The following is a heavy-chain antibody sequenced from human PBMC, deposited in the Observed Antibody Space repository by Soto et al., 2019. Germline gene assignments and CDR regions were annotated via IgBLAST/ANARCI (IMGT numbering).Heavy chain of an antibody. V-gene: IGHV3-23*01. J-gene: IGHJ4*02. D-gene: IGHD3-22*01. CDR1: GFTFRNFA. CDR3: AKGMYYYDSSGYRLFDY. CDR2: ISVSGGTT. Sequence: PGGSLRLSCAASGFTFRNFAMNWVRQAPGKGLEWVSGISVSGGTTYYADSVRGRFTVSRDNSKNSVFLQMNSLRAEDTAVCFCAKGMYYYDSSGYRLFDYWVQGTLVTVSS.